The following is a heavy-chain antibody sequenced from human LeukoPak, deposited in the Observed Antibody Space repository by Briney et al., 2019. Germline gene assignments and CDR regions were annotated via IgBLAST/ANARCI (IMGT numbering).Heavy chain of an antibody. D-gene: IGHD5-18*01. V-gene: IGHV1-8*01. CDR3: ARDNGGTAMAYYYYYYMDV. Sequence: ASVKVSCKASGYTFTSYDIDWVRQATGQGLEWMGWMNPNSGNTGYAQKFQGRVTMTRNTSISTAYMELSSLRSEDTAVYYCARDNGGTAMAYYYYYYMDVWGKGTTVTISS. CDR1: GYTFTSYD. J-gene: IGHJ6*03. CDR2: MNPNSGNT.